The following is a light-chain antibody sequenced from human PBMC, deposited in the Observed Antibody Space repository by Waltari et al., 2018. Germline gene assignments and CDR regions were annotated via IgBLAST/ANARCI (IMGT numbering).Light chain of an antibody. J-gene: IGLJ1*01. CDR1: IGGNS. CDR2: DDS. V-gene: IGLV3-21*03. CDR3: QVYKRGGDHDYV. Sequence: SYVLTQPPSVSVAPGKTATLTCGGNIGGNSVHWYHRKAGKAPVLGVYDDSDRPSGIPERFSGSTSGSMATLTISGVEAGDEADYFCQVYKRGGDHDYVFGTGTKVTVL.